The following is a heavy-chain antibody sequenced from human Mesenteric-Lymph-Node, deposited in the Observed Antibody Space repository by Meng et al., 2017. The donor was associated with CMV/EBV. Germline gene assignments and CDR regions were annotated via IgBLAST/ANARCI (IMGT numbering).Heavy chain of an antibody. J-gene: IGHJ5*02. D-gene: IGHD6-13*01. V-gene: IGHV1-69*02. CDR3: AGGIAAAGSRWFDP. CDR2: TIPILGIA. Sequence: VQRVQSRAGEKKRGASPNVPCTASGGTFSSYTISWVRQAPGQGLEWMGRTIPILGIANYAQKFQGRVTITADKSTSTAYMELSSLRSEDTAVYYCAGGIAAAGSRWFDPWGQGILVTVSS. CDR1: GGTFSSYT.